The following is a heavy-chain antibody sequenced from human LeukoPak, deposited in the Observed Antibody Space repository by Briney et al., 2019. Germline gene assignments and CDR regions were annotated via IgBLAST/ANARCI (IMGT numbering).Heavy chain of an antibody. CDR1: GGSISSGGYY. Sequence: SRTLSLTCTVSGGSISSGGYYWSWIRQHPGKGLEWIGYIYYSGSTYYNPSLKSRVTISVDTSKNQFSLKLSSVTAADTAVYYCARDLAQQLAPRGWFDPWGQGTLVTVSS. CDR3: ARDLAQQLAPRGWFDP. J-gene: IGHJ5*02. D-gene: IGHD6-13*01. CDR2: IYYSGST. V-gene: IGHV4-31*03.